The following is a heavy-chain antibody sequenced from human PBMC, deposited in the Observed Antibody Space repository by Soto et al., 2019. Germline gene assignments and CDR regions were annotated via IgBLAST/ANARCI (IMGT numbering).Heavy chain of an antibody. Sequence: SVKVSCKASGGTFSSYAISWVRQAPGQGLEWMGGIIPIFGTANYAQKFQGRVTITADESTSTAYVELSSLRSEDTAVYYCATRRSIAVAGPRYYYYYYGMDVWGQGTTVTVSS. J-gene: IGHJ6*02. V-gene: IGHV1-69*13. D-gene: IGHD6-19*01. CDR1: GGTFSSYA. CDR3: ATRRSIAVAGPRYYYYYYGMDV. CDR2: IIPIFGTA.